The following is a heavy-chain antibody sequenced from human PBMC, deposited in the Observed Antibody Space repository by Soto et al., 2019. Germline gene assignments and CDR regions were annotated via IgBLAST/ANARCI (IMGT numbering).Heavy chain of an antibody. J-gene: IGHJ6*02. CDR2: IYNSGST. Sequence: QVQLEESGPGLVKPSETLSLTCAVSGVSVSSGSYVWSWIRQAPGKGLEWIGYIYNSGSTNYNPSRKRLVIISVARSEHHLSLKLSSVPAADTALYYCARGRLTTGTVRGCSWGLYYYYGMEILGQGTTVIVSS. CDR1: GVSVSSGSYV. V-gene: IGHV4-61*01. D-gene: IGHD4-4*01. CDR3: ARGRLTTGTVRGCSWGLYYYYGMEI.